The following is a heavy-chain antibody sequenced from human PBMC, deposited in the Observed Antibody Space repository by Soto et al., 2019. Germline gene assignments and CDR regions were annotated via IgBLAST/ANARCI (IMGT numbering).Heavy chain of an antibody. Sequence: QVQLQESGPGLVKPSETLSLTCTVSGGSISSYYWSWIRQPPGKGLEWIGYIYYSGSTNYNPSLKSRVTISVDTSKNQFSLKLSSVTAADTAVYYCASGIAAAALFDYWGQGTLVTVSS. J-gene: IGHJ4*02. CDR1: GGSISSYY. CDR2: IYYSGST. CDR3: ASGIAAAALFDY. D-gene: IGHD6-13*01. V-gene: IGHV4-59*01.